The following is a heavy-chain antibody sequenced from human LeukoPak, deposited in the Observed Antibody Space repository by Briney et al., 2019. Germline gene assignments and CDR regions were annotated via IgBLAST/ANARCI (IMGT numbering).Heavy chain of an antibody. V-gene: IGHV3-74*01. CDR1: GFTFSSYW. CDR3: ARGRPHGNDY. Sequence: GGSLRLSCAASGFTFSSYWMNWVRQAPGEGLVWVSRIASDGSSTTYADSVKGRFSISRDNAKNTLYLQMNSLRVEDTAVYYCARGRPHGNDYWGQGTLVTVSS. J-gene: IGHJ4*02. D-gene: IGHD4-23*01. CDR2: IASDGSST.